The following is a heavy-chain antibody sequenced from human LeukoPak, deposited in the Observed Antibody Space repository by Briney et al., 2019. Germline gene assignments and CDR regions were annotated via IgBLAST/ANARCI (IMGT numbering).Heavy chain of an antibody. J-gene: IGHJ4*02. CDR1: GFTFSSYG. Sequence: GGSLRLSCAASGFTFSSYGMHWVRQAPGKGLEWVAVISYDGSNKYYADSVKGRFTISRDNSKNTLYLQMNSLRAEDTAVYYCESSGWYEQFDYWGQGTLVAVSS. D-gene: IGHD6-19*01. CDR2: ISYDGSNK. CDR3: ESSGWYEQFDY. V-gene: IGHV3-30*03.